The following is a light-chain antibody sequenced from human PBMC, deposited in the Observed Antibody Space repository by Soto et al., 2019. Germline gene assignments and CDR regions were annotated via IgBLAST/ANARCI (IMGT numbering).Light chain of an antibody. Sequence: DIVMTQSPLSLPVTPGEPASISCRSSQSILHSNGYNYLDWYLQKHGQSQQLLISLGSNRASGVPVRFSCSGSATDSTLNIARVEAEDFGVYYCMQALHSPYTLGQGTKLAIK. CDR1: QSILHSNGYNY. CDR3: MQALHSPYT. CDR2: LGS. V-gene: IGKV2-28*01. J-gene: IGKJ2*01.